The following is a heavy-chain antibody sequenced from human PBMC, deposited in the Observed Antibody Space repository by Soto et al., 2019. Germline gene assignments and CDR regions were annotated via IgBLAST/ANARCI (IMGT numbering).Heavy chain of an antibody. D-gene: IGHD3-16*01. V-gene: IGHV3-21*01. CDR3: AGDGGGGGGGYFDL. CDR2: ISSSSSYI. CDR1: GFTFSSYG. J-gene: IGHJ2*01. Sequence: EVQLVESGGGLVKPGGSLRLSCAASGFTFSSYGMNWVRQAPGKGLEWVSSISSSSSYIYYADSVKGRFTISRDNAKNPRYPQRNRLGAGDTAVYYCAGDGGGGGGGYFDLWGRGTLVTVSS.